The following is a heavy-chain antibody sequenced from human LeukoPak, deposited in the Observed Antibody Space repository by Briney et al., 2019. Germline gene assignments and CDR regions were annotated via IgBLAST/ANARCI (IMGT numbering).Heavy chain of an antibody. CDR2: IIPIFGTA. D-gene: IGHD3-22*01. CDR1: GGTFSSYA. Sequence: SVKVSCKASGGTFSSYAISWVRQAPGQGLEWMGGIIPIFGTANYAQKFQGRVTITADESTSTAYMELSSLRSEDTAVYYCARDNYDSSGYYEYYFDYWGQGTLVTVSS. V-gene: IGHV1-69*13. CDR3: ARDNYDSSGYYEYYFDY. J-gene: IGHJ4*02.